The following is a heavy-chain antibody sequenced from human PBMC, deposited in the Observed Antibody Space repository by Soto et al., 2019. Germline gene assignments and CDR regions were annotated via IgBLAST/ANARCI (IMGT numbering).Heavy chain of an antibody. CDR1: GFTFSNAW. V-gene: IGHV3-15*01. D-gene: IGHD1-26*01. Sequence: GGSLRLSCAASGFTFSNAWISWVRQAPGKGLEWVGRIKIKTDGGTTDYAAPVKGRFTISRDDSKNTLYLQMNSLKTEDTAVYYCTTLDLIVGGYWYFDLWGRGTLVTVSS. J-gene: IGHJ2*01. CDR3: TTLDLIVGGYWYFDL. CDR2: IKIKTDGGTT.